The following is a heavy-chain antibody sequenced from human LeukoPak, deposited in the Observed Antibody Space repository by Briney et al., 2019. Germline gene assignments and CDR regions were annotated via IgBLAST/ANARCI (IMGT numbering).Heavy chain of an antibody. V-gene: IGHV1-2*02. CDR3: ARDEAWGSPVDSGYNYGARYFDY. CDR2: INPNSGGT. CDR1: GYTFTGYY. J-gene: IGHJ4*02. Sequence: ASVKVSCKASGYTFTGYYMHWVRQAPGQGLEWMGWINPNSGGTNYAQKLQGRLTMTTDTSTSTAYMELKSLRSDDTAVYYCARDEAWGSPVDSGYNYGARYFDYWGQGSLVTVSS. D-gene: IGHD5-18*01.